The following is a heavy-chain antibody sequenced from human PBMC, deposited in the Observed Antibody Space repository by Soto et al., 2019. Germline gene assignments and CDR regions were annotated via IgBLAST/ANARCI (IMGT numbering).Heavy chain of an antibody. CDR1: GGSISSGDYY. V-gene: IGHV4-30-4*01. CDR3: ASSNRSVTPSNFDY. CDR2: IYYSGST. Sequence: PSETLSLTCTVSGGSISSGDYYWSWIRQPPGKGLEWIGYIYYSGSTYYNPSLKSRVTISVDTSKNQFSLKLSSVTAADTAVYYCASSNRSVTPSNFDYWGQGTLVTVSS. D-gene: IGHD4-17*01. J-gene: IGHJ4*02.